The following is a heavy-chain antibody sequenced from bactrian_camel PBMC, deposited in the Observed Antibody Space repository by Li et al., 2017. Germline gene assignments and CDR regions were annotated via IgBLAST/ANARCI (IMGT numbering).Heavy chain of an antibody. CDR1: GSTYLRYY. Sequence: HVQLVESGGDLVQPGGSLRLSCGASGSTYLRYYMGWFRQVPGKEREGVAGIDSDGRTTYADSVKGRFTISRDEAENMVYLQMNSLKAEDTALYYCATAEVGLPWLYWGQGTQVTVS. CDR2: IDSDGRT. V-gene: IGHV3S9*01. J-gene: IGHJ4*01. CDR3: ATAEVGLPWLY. D-gene: IGHD5*01.